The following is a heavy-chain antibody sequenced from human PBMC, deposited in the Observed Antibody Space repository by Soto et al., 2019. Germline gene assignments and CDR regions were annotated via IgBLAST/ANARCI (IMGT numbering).Heavy chain of an antibody. Sequence: QVQLQESGPGLVKPSGTLSLTCAVSGGSISSSNWWGWVRQPQGKGLEWMGEIYHSGSTNYNPSLKSQVTISADKSNNQFSLKLSSVTAADTAVYYCARDRRAITIFGVVDHYYYYGMDVWGQGTTVTVSS. CDR3: ARDRRAITIFGVVDHYYYYGMDV. V-gene: IGHV4-4*02. J-gene: IGHJ6*02. CDR1: GGSISSSNW. D-gene: IGHD3-3*01. CDR2: IYHSGST.